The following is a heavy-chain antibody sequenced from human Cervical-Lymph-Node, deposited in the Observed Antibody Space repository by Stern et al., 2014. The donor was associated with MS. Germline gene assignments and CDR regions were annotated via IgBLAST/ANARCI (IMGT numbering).Heavy chain of an antibody. Sequence: QLVESGGGLVQPGRSLRLSCAPSGFTFDDYAMHWVRQAPGKGLEWVSGISRNSGSIGYADSVKGRFTISRDNAKNSLYLQMNSLRAEDTALYYCAKGSVTIFGVVTVWGQGTLVTVSS. CDR1: GFTFDDYA. V-gene: IGHV3-9*01. CDR3: AKGSVTIFGVVTV. CDR2: ISRNSGSI. J-gene: IGHJ4*02. D-gene: IGHD3-3*01.